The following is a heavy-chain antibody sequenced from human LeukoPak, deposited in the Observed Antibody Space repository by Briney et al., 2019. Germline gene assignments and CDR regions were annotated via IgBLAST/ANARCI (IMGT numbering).Heavy chain of an antibody. Sequence: QPGGSLRLSCAASGFTSSSYEMNGFARAPGKGLDWVSYISSSGSTIYYADSVKGRFTISRDNAKNSLYLQMNSLRAEDTAVYYCAREPRMVVHFDYWGQGTLVTVSS. J-gene: IGHJ4*02. CDR1: GFTSSSYE. D-gene: IGHD2-15*01. CDR3: AREPRMVVHFDY. V-gene: IGHV3-48*03. CDR2: ISSSGSTI.